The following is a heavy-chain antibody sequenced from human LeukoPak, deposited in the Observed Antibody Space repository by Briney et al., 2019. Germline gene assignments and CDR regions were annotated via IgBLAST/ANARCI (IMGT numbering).Heavy chain of an antibody. D-gene: IGHD3-3*01. V-gene: IGHV3-30*02. CDR3: TTSLRSGHYIDY. CDR1: GFTFSTSG. J-gene: IGHJ4*02. CDR2: IRYDGSKK. Sequence: GGSLRLSCAASGFTFSTSGTHWVRQAPGKGLEWVGFIRYDGSKKYYADSVKGRFTISRDNSKTALYLQMNSLRAEDTAVYYCTTSLRSGHYIDYWGQGTLVTVSS.